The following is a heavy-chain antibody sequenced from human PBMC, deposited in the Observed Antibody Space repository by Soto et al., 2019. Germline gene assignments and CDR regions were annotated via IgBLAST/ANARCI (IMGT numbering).Heavy chain of an antibody. J-gene: IGHJ4*02. CDR1: GDTFNFYS. V-gene: IGHV1-69*02. D-gene: IGHD3-10*01. CDR3: ASSYGSGYGDFDY. CDR2: VNPIVSMS. Sequence: QVQLVQSGAEVKRPGSSVKVSCKASGDTFNFYSINWVRQAPGLGLEWMGRVNPIVSMSNYAQKFQGRVTMTADKSTSTAYIDRSSLRSGDTAIYYCASSYGSGYGDFDYWCQGALVTVSS.